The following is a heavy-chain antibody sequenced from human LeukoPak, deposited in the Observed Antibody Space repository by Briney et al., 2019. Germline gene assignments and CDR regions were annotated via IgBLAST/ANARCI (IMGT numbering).Heavy chain of an antibody. Sequence: GGALRLSCAPSGFTFTNAWMSWVRQAPGGGLEWVCRVKRKTDGGTTAYAAPVKCKLTISTHDSKNTPYLQMNRPTTEDTAVYYCTTVAPDCSSTRSYYLDYWGQGTLVTASS. CDR2: VKRKTDGGTT. J-gene: IGHJ4*02. V-gene: IGHV3-15*01. CDR3: TTVAPDCSSTRSYYLDY. D-gene: IGHD2-2*01. CDR1: GFTFTNAW.